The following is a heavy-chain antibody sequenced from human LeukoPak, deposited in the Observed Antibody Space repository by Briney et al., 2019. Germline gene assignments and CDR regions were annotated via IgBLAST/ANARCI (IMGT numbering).Heavy chain of an antibody. Sequence: SETLSLTCTVSGGSISNSNYYYYWGWIRQPPGKGLEWIGHVSNSGSTKYNPSLKSRVTISIDTSKKHFSLKLSSVTAADTAVYYCAREYFHDGTGYSVFFDYWGQGTLVTVSS. J-gene: IGHJ4*02. D-gene: IGHD3-22*01. CDR2: VSNSGST. CDR1: GGSISNSNYYYY. V-gene: IGHV4-61*05. CDR3: AREYFHDGTGYSVFFDY.